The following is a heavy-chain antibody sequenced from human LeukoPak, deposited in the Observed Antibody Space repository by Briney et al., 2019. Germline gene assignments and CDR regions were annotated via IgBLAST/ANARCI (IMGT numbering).Heavy chain of an antibody. CDR2: IWYDGKHQ. V-gene: IGHV3-33*06. Sequence: GGSLRLSCAASGSTFSNYGMHWDRQAPGRGLECVAVIWYDGKHQYYADSVKGRFNISRDNPKNMLYLQMNSLRVEDTAVYYCAKGPTQVLRFLRDGKTYYMDVWGKGTSVLVSS. CDR3: AKGPTQVLRFLRDGKTYYMDV. D-gene: IGHD3-3*01. J-gene: IGHJ6*03. CDR1: GSTFSNYG.